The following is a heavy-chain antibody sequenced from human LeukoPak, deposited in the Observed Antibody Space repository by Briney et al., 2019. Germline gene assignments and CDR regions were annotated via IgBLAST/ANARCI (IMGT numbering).Heavy chain of an antibody. CDR1: GGSISSGDYY. CDR2: IYYSGST. D-gene: IGHD2-2*01. Sequence: SQTLSLTCTVSGGSISSGDYYWSWIRQPPGKGLEWIGYIYYSGSTYYNPSLKSRVTISVDTSKNQFSLKLSPVTAADTAVYYCAGPVVPAAEDAFDIWGQGTMVTVSS. CDR3: AGPVVPAAEDAFDI. V-gene: IGHV4-30-4*08. J-gene: IGHJ3*02.